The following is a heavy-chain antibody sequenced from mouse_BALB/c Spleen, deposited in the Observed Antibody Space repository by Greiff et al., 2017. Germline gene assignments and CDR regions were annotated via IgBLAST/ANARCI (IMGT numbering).Heavy chain of an antibody. CDR3: ARVYYDYDGWYFDV. J-gene: IGHJ1*01. Sequence: VQVVESGAELMKPGASVKISCKATGYTFSSYWIEWVKQRPGHGLEWIGEILPGSGSTNYNEKFKGKATFTADTSSNTAYMQLSSLTSEDSAVYYCARVYYDYDGWYFDVWGAGTTVTVSS. CDR2: ILPGSGST. CDR1: GYTFSSYW. D-gene: IGHD2-4*01. V-gene: IGHV1-9*01.